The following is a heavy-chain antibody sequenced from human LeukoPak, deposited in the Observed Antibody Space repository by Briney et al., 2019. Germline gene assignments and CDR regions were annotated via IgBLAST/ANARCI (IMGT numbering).Heavy chain of an antibody. Sequence: SETLSLTCTVSGGSISSSSYHWGWIRQPPGKGLEWIGSIFYSGATYFNPSLKSRVTISVDTSKNHFSLKLSSVTAAETAVYYCARRELLSTPDAFDIWGQGTMVTVSS. V-gene: IGHV4-39*01. CDR2: IFYSGAT. J-gene: IGHJ3*02. D-gene: IGHD3-10*01. CDR3: ARRELLSTPDAFDI. CDR1: GGSISSSSYH.